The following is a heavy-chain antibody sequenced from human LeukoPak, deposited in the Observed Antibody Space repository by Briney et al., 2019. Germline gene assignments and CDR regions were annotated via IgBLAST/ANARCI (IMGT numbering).Heavy chain of an antibody. J-gene: IGHJ5*02. CDR2: IYTSGST. Sequence: PSQTLSLTCTVSGGSISSGSYCWRWIRQPAGKGLEWIGRIYTSGSTNYNPSLKSRVTISVDTSKNQFSLKLSSVTAADTAVYYCARVQYDFWSGYPLGWFDPWGQGTLVTVSS. CDR3: ARVQYDFWSGYPLGWFDP. CDR1: GGSISSGSYC. D-gene: IGHD3-3*01. V-gene: IGHV4-61*02.